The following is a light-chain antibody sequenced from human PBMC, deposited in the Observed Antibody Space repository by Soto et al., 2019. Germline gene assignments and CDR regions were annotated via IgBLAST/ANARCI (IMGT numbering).Light chain of an antibody. CDR3: QQYDSYSRT. J-gene: IGKJ1*01. CDR1: QSINTW. V-gene: IGKV1-5*01. CDR2: DAS. Sequence: DIQMTQSPSTLSASVGDRVTVTCRASQSINTWLAWYQQKPGKAPKLLIYDASSLQSGVPSRFTGRGSGTEFTLTISSRQPDDFATYYCQQYDSYSRTFGQGTKVEIK.